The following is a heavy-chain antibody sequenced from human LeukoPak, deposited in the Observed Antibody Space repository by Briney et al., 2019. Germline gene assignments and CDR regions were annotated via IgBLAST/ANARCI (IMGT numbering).Heavy chain of an antibody. D-gene: IGHD6-6*01. CDR3: ARAIGVAARPSWFDP. V-gene: IGHV4-34*01. CDR2: INHSGST. Sequence: SETLSLTCAVYGGSFSGCYWSWIRQPPGKGLEWIGEINHSGSTNYNPSLKSRVTISVDTSKNQFSLKLSSVTAADTAVYYCARAIGVAARPSWFDPWGQGTLVTVSS. J-gene: IGHJ5*02. CDR1: GGSFSGCY.